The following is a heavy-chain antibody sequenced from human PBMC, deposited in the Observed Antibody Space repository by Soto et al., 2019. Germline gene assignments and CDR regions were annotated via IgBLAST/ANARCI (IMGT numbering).Heavy chain of an antibody. J-gene: IGHJ5*02. D-gene: IGHD3-10*01. CDR1: GGTFSSYT. CDR3: ARDPNYYGSGSYYT. V-gene: IGHV1-69*08. CDR2: IIPILGIA. Sequence: QVQLVQSGAEMKKPGSSVKVSCKASGGTFSSYTISWVRQAPGQGLEWMGRIIPILGIANYAQKFQGRVTITADKSTSTAYMELSSLRSEDTAVYYCARDPNYYGSGSYYTWGQGTLVTVSS.